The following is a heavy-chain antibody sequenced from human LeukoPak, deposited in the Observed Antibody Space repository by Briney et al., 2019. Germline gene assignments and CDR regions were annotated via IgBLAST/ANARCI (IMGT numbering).Heavy chain of an antibody. CDR1: GFIFNTYA. V-gene: IGHV3-23*01. J-gene: IGHJ6*02. Sequence: GGSLRLSCAASGFIFNTYAMSWVRQAPGKGLEWVSLISGNGGSTYYADSVKGRFTIPRDNSKNTLYLQMNNLRAEDTAVYYCAKLNDNYYYNGMDVWGQGTTVTVSS. CDR3: AKLNDNYYYNGMDV. CDR2: ISGNGGST. D-gene: IGHD1-1*01.